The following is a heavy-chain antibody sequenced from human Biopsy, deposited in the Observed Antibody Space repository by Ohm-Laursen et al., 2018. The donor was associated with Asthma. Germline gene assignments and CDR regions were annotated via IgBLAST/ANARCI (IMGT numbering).Heavy chain of an antibody. Sequence: EASVKVSCNSLGGTFNTYVIGWVRQAPGQGLEWMGGINSVFGTTTYPQKFQDRVTITADDSTSTAYMELSSLRSEDTAVYYCARKAGSCISRTCYSLDFWGQGTLVTVSS. D-gene: IGHD2-2*01. CDR3: ARKAGSCISRTCYSLDF. V-gene: IGHV1-69*13. CDR1: GGTFNTYV. CDR2: INSVFGTT. J-gene: IGHJ4*02.